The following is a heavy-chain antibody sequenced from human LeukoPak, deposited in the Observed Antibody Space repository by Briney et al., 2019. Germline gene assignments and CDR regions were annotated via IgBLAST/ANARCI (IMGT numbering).Heavy chain of an antibody. CDR2: ISAYNGNT. D-gene: IGHD2-21*02. V-gene: IGHV1-18*01. Sequence: AASVKVSCKASGYTFTSYGISWVRQAPGQGLEWMGWISAYNGNTNYAQKLQGRVTMTTDTSTSTAYMELRSLRSDDTAVYYCARDRLCGGDCYAYFDYWGQGTLVTVSS. CDR1: GYTFTSYG. CDR3: ARDRLCGGDCYAYFDY. J-gene: IGHJ4*02.